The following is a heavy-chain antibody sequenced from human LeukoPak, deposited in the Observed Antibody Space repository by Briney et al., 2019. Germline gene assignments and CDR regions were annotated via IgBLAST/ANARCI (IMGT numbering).Heavy chain of an antibody. V-gene: IGHV4-34*01. J-gene: IGHJ4*02. CDR2: INHSGST. Sequence: SETLSLTCAVYGGSFSGYYWSWIRQPPGKGLEWVGEINHSGSTNYNPSLKSRVTISVDTSKNHSSLKLSSLTAAATAVYYCARGPPHYYDSSGDLLDEPLTNDYWGQGTMVTVSS. CDR3: ARGPPHYYDSSGDLLDEPLTNDY. D-gene: IGHD3-22*01. CDR1: GGSFSGYY.